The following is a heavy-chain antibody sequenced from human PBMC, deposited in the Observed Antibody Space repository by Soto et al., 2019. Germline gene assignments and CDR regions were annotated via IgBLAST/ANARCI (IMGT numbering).Heavy chain of an antibody. J-gene: IGHJ6*02. CDR2: IYYSGST. CDR1: GGSISSSSYY. D-gene: IGHD6-25*01. V-gene: IGHV4-39*07. CDR3: ATLSGRLVVSYYYYGMGV. Sequence: PSETLSLTCTVSGGSISSSSYYWGWIRQPPGKGLEWIGSIYYSGSTYYNPSLKSRVTISVDTSKNQFSLKLSSVTAADTAVYYCATLSGRLVVSYYYYGMGVWGQGTTVTVSS.